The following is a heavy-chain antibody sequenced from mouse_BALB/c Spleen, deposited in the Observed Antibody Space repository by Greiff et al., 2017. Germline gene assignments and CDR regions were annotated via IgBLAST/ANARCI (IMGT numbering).Heavy chain of an antibody. V-gene: IGHV7-3*02. CDR3: ARDNYDYVLAY. D-gene: IGHD2-4*01. Sequence: EVMLVESGGGLVQPGGSLRLSCATSGFTFTDYYMSWVRQPPGKALEWLGFIRNKANGYTTEYSASVKGRFTISRDNSQSILYLQMNTLRAEDSATYYCARDNYDYVLAYWGQGTTLTVSS. CDR2: IRNKANGYTT. CDR1: GFTFTDYY. J-gene: IGHJ2*01.